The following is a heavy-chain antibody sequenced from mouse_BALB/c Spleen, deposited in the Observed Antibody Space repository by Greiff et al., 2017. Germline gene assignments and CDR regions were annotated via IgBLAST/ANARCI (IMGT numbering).Heavy chain of an antibody. D-gene: IGHD4-1*01. V-gene: IGHV1-69*01. CDR3: ARKGAWGYFDV. J-gene: IGHJ1*01. Sequence: VQLQQPGAELVMPGASVKMSCKASGYTFTDYWMHWVKQRPGQGLEWIGAIDTSDSYTSYNQKFKGKATLTVDESSSTAYMQLSSLTSEDSAVYYCARKGAWGYFDVWGSGTTVTVSS. CDR1: GYTFTDYW. CDR2: IDTSDSYT.